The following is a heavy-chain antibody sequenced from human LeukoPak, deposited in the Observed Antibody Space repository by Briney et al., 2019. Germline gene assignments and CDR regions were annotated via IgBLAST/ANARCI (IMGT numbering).Heavy chain of an antibody. J-gene: IGHJ5*02. CDR3: ARDRGITGTLNNWFDP. CDR1: GYTFTGYY. D-gene: IGHD1-7*01. V-gene: IGHV1-2*02. Sequence: GASVKVSCKASGYTFTGYYMHWVRQAPGQGLEWMGWINPNSGGTNYAQKFQGRVTMTRDTSISTAYMELSRLRSDDTAVYYCARDRGITGTLNNWFDPWGQGTLVTVSS. CDR2: INPNSGGT.